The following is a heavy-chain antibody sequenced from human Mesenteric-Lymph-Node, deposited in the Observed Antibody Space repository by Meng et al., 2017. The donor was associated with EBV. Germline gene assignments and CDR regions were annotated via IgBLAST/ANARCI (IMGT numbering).Heavy chain of an antibody. CDR3: ARGVQVAWRFDP. CDR2: SYATGST. Sequence: PHPRVSAPGLVTLSDALSTAFTVSGRSIGIRSYYWGWLRQPPGAGLEWIGSSYATGSTYYKPSLKSRVTMSIDTSKNQFSLRLNSVTAADTAVYYCARGVQVAWRFDPWGQGTLVTVSS. D-gene: IGHD2-15*01. V-gene: IGHV4-39*07. J-gene: IGHJ5*02. CDR1: GRSIGIRSYY.